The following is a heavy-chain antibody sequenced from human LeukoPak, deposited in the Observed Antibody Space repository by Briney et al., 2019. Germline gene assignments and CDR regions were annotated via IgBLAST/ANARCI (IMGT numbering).Heavy chain of an antibody. CDR3: TTDRYGDYVEYYGMDV. CDR1: GFTFSSYG. Sequence: GRSLRLSCAASGFTFSSYGMHWVRQAPGKGLEWVAVISYDGSNKYYADSVKGRFTISRDNSKNTLYLQMNSLKTEDTAVYYCTTDRYGDYVEYYGMDVWGQGTTVTVSS. D-gene: IGHD4-17*01. CDR2: ISYDGSNK. J-gene: IGHJ6*02. V-gene: IGHV3-30*03.